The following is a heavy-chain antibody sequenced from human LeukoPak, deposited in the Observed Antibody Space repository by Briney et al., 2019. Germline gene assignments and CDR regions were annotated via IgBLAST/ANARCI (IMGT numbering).Heavy chain of an antibody. CDR3: ARQIVVVTRFSWFDP. CDR2: IYTSGST. V-gene: IGHV4-61*02. D-gene: IGHD2-21*02. CDR1: GGSISSGSYY. J-gene: IGHJ5*02. Sequence: SETLSLTCTVSGGSISSGSYYWSWIRQPAGKGLEWIGRIYTSGSTNYNPSLKSRVTISVDTSKNQFSLKLSSVTAADTAVYYCARQIVVVTRFSWFDPWGQGTLVTVSS.